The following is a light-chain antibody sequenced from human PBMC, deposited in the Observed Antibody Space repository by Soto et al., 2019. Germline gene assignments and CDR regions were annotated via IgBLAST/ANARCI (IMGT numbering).Light chain of an antibody. CDR2: SNN. V-gene: IGLV1-44*01. CDR3: AAWDDSLNGYV. J-gene: IGLJ1*01. CDR1: TSNIGSSS. Sequence: QSALTQPPSASGAPRQRVSISCSWITSNIGSSSVSWYQQLPGTAPRLLIYSNNQRPSGVPDRFSGSKSVTSASLAISGLQSGDEADYYCAAWDDSLNGYVFGTGTKATVL.